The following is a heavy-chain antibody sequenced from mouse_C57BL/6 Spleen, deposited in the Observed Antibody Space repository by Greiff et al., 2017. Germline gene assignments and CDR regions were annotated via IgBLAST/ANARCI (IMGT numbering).Heavy chain of an antibody. CDR1: GFSLTSYG. CDR2: IWGDGST. CDR3: AKDDYDDGYYAMDY. D-gene: IGHD2-4*01. J-gene: IGHJ4*01. V-gene: IGHV2-3*01. Sequence: VMLVESGPGLVAPSQSLSITCTVSGFSLTSYGVSWVRQPPGKGLEWLGVIWGDGSTNYHSALISRLSISKDNSKSKVFLKLNSLQTEDTATYYCAKDDYDDGYYAMDYWGQGTSVTVSS.